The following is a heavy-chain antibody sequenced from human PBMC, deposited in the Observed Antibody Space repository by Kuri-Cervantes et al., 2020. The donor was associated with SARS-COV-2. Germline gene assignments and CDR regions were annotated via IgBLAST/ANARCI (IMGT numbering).Heavy chain of an antibody. V-gene: IGHV4-39*07. CDR2: IYHSGST. J-gene: IGHJ4*02. CDR3: ARDLGMAAAGSWGYFDY. CDR1: GGSISSSSYY. D-gene: IGHD6-13*01. Sequence: SETLSLTCTVSGGSISSSSYYWGWIRQPPGKGLEWIGYIYHSGSTYYNPSLKSRVTISVDRSKNQFSLKLSSVTAADTAVYYCARDLGMAAAGSWGYFDYWGQGTLVTVSS.